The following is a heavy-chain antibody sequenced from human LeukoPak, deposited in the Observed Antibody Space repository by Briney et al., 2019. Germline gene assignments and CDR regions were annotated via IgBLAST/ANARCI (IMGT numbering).Heavy chain of an antibody. CDR2: INHSGST. CDR1: GGSFSGYY. Sequence: SETLSLTCAVSGGSFSGYYWSWIRQPPGKGLEWIGEINHSGSTNYNPSLKSRVTISVDTSKNQFSLKLSSVTAADTAVYYCARVRQWLVLSYFNYWGQGTLVTVSS. J-gene: IGHJ4*02. CDR3: ARVRQWLVLSYFNY. D-gene: IGHD6-19*01. V-gene: IGHV4-34*01.